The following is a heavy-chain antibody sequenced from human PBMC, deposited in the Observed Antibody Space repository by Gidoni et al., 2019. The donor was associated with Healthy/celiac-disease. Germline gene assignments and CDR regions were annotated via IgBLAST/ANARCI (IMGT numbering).Heavy chain of an antibody. J-gene: IGHJ5*02. CDR2: INPNSGGT. Sequence: QVQLVQSGAEVKKPGASVKVSCQASGYTFTGYYMHWVRQAPGQGLDWMGWINPNSGGTNDAQKFQGRVTMTRDTSISTAYMELSRLRSDDTAVYYCARDAHYDFWSGYCMGWFDPWGQGTLVTVSS. CDR1: GYTFTGYY. V-gene: IGHV1-2*02. CDR3: ARDAHYDFWSGYCMGWFDP. D-gene: IGHD3-3*01.